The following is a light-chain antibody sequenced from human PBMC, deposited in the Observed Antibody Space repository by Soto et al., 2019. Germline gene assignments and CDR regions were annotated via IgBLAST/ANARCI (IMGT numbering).Light chain of an antibody. CDR3: QQDSSSPFMFA. J-gene: IGKJ2*01. V-gene: IGKV3-20*01. CDR1: QSVSSNY. CDR2: GAS. Sequence: EIVLTQSPGTLSLSPGERATLSCRASQSVSSNYLAWYQQKPGQAPRLLVYGASSRATGIPDRFTGSGSGTDLTLTINKLEPEAFAVYYCQQDSSSPFMFAFGQGTKLEIK.